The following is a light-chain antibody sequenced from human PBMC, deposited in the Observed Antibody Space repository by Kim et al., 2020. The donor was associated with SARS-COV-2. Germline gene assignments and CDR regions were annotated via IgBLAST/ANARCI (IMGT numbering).Light chain of an antibody. J-gene: IGKJ4*01. CDR3: QQYNNWPPLT. V-gene: IGKV3-15*01. Sequence: APGERATLSCRASQSVRSNLAWYQQKPGQAPRLLSYGASTRATGIPARFSGSGSGTDFTLTINSLQSEDFAVYYCQQYNNWPPLTFGGGTKVDIK. CDR1: QSVRSN. CDR2: GAS.